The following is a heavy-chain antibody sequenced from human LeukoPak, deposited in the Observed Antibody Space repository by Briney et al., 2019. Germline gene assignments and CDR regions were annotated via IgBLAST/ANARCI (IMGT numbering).Heavy chain of an antibody. Sequence: SVKVSCKASGGTFSSYAISWVRQAPGQGLEWMGRIIPILGIANYAQKFQGRVTITTDKSTSTAYMELSSLRSEDTAVYYCARAHVSERGSFDYWGQGTLVTVSS. CDR1: GGTFSSYA. CDR3: ARAHVSERGSFDY. J-gene: IGHJ4*02. D-gene: IGHD3-16*01. V-gene: IGHV1-69*04. CDR2: IIPILGIA.